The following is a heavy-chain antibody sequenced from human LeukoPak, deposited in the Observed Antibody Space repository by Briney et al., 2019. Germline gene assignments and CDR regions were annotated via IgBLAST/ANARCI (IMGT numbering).Heavy chain of an antibody. V-gene: IGHV3-48*03. CDR1: GFTFSSHE. J-gene: IGHJ6*02. Sequence: GGSLRLSCAASGFTFSSHEMNWVRQAPGKGLEWVSYISSSGSMIYYADSVKGRFTISRDNAKNSLYLQMNSLRAEDTAVYYCARDPVYSCSSTSCRMPYYYYYGMDVWGQGTTVTVSS. D-gene: IGHD2-2*01. CDR3: ARDPVYSCSSTSCRMPYYYYYGMDV. CDR2: ISSSGSMI.